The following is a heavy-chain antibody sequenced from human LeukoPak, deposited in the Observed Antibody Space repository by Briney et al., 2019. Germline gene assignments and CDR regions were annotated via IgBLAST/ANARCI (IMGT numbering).Heavy chain of an antibody. J-gene: IGHJ4*02. D-gene: IGHD1-7*01. CDR2: INQDGREK. V-gene: IGHV3-7*01. CDR1: GFTFSSYW. CDR3: ARESHANYDY. Sequence: PGGSLRLYCAASGFTFSSYWMSWVRQAPGKGLEWVANINQDGREKFYVDSVKGRFTISRDNAKNSLYPQMNGRRAEDTAVDFCARESHANYDYWGQGTLVTVSS.